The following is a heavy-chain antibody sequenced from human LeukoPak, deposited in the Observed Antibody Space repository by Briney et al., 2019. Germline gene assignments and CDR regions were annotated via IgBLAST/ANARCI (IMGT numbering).Heavy chain of an antibody. J-gene: IGHJ4*02. CDR2: IYYSGST. Sequence: SETLSLTCTVSGGSISSYYWSWIRQPPGKGLEWIGYIYYSGSTNYNPSLKSRVTISEDTSKNQFSLKLSSVTAADTAVYYCARHGYSYGPFDYWGQGTLVTVSS. CDR3: ARHGYSYGPFDY. CDR1: GGSISSYY. V-gene: IGHV4-59*08. D-gene: IGHD5-18*01.